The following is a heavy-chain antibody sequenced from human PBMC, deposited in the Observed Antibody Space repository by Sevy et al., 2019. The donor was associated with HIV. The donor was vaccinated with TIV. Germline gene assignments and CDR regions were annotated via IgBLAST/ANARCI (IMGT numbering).Heavy chain of an antibody. Sequence: GGSLRLSCAASGFTFSSYAMHWVRQAPGKGLEWVAVISYDGSNKYYADSVKGRFTISRDNSKNTLYLQMNSLRAEDTAVYYCARDGGGGQWLVIDYYYYGMDVWGQRTTVTVSS. D-gene: IGHD6-19*01. CDR2: ISYDGSNK. V-gene: IGHV3-30-3*01. CDR1: GFTFSSYA. CDR3: ARDGGGGQWLVIDYYYYGMDV. J-gene: IGHJ6*02.